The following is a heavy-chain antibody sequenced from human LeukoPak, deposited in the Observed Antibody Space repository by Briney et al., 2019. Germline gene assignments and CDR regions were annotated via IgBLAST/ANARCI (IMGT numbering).Heavy chain of an antibody. D-gene: IGHD3-10*01. CDR2: IWFNGRNK. CDR3: ARDRGYGSDY. Sequence: GGSLRLSCTASGFTFSSYGMHWVRQAPGKGLERVAVIWFNGRNKYYADSVKGRFTISRDNSKNTLYLQMNSLRAEDTAVYYCARDRGYGSDYWGQGTLVTVSS. CDR1: GFTFSSYG. V-gene: IGHV3-33*01. J-gene: IGHJ4*02.